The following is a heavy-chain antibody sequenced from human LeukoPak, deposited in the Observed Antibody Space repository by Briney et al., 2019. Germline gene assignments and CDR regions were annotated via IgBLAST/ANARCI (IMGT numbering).Heavy chain of an antibody. CDR1: GFTFSSYA. D-gene: IGHD1-26*01. Sequence: GRSLRLSCAASGFTFSSYAMHWVRQAPGKGLEWVAVISYDGSNKYYADSVKGRFTISRDNSKNTLYLQMNNLRTEDTAVYYCARGRGRRGSDAFDIWGQGTMVTVSP. CDR3: ARGRGRRGSDAFDI. V-gene: IGHV3-30-3*01. CDR2: ISYDGSNK. J-gene: IGHJ3*02.